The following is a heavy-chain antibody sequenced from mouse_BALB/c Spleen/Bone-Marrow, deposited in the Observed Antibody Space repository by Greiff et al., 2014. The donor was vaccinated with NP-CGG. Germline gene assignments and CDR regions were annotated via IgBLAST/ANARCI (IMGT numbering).Heavy chain of an antibody. CDR3: TRGDDYDEEFAY. D-gene: IGHD2-4*01. Sequence: QVQLQQPGAELVKPGASVKLSCKASGYTFTSYYMYWVKQRPGQGLEWIGGINPSNGGTNFYEKFKSKATLTVDKSSSTAYMQLSSLTSEDSAVYYCTRGDDYDEEFAYWGQGTLVTVSA. V-gene: IGHV1S81*02. CDR1: GYTFTSYY. CDR2: INPSNGGT. J-gene: IGHJ3*01.